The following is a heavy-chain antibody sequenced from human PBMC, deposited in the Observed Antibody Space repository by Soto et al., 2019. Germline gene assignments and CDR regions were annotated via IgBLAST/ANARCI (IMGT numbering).Heavy chain of an antibody. CDR2: ISAYNGMT. D-gene: IGHD1-20*01. J-gene: IGHJ4*02. CDR1: GYTFTKSG. Sequence: QVQLVQSGAEVKKPGASVKVSCKASGYTFTKSGISWVRQAPGQGLEWMGWISAYNGMTNYAQKIQSRLTMTTDTATSTAYMDLRSLRSDDTAVYYCATDRPRITDTTAMIYWGQGTLVTVSS. V-gene: IGHV1-18*01. CDR3: ATDRPRITDTTAMIY.